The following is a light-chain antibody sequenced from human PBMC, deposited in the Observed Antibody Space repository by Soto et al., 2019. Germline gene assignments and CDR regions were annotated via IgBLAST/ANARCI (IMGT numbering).Light chain of an antibody. V-gene: IGKV3-11*01. J-gene: IGKJ4*01. CDR2: DAS. Sequence: ETVLTQSPATLSLSPGERATLSCRPSQSVSSYLAWYQQKPGQAPRLLIYDASNRATGIPARFSGSGSGTDFTLTISSLEPADFAVYYCQQRSNWPLTFGGGTKVDIK. CDR1: QSVSSY. CDR3: QQRSNWPLT.